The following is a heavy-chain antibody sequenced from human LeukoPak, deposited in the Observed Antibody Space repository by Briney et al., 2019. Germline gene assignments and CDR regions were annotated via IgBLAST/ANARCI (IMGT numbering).Heavy chain of an antibody. Sequence: ASVKVSCKASGSTFPSYDINWVRQATGQGLEWMGWMNPNSGNTGYAQKFQGRVTMTRNTSISTAYMELSSLRSEDTAVYYCARGLRIAVAGSGTLGYWGQGTLVTVSS. V-gene: IGHV1-8*01. CDR2: MNPNSGNT. D-gene: IGHD6-19*01. CDR1: GSTFPSYD. CDR3: ARGLRIAVAGSGTLGY. J-gene: IGHJ4*02.